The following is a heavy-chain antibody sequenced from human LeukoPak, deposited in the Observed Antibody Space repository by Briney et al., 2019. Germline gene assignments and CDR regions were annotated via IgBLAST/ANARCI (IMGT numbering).Heavy chain of an antibody. D-gene: IGHD3-3*01. CDR1: GGSISSYY. CDR3: ARVPGYDFWSGYYNLHYYYMDV. Sequence: PSETLSLTCTVSGGSISSYYWSWIRQPPGKGLEWIGYIYYSGSTNYNPSLKSRVTISVDTSKNQFSLKLSSVTAADTAVYYCARVPGYDFWSGYYNLHYYYMDVWGKGTTVTVSS. J-gene: IGHJ6*03. CDR2: IYYSGST. V-gene: IGHV4-59*12.